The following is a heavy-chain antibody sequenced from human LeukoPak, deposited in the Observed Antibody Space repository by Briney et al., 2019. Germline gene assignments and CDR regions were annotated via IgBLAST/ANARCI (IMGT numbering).Heavy chain of an antibody. Sequence: GASVKVSCKASGGTFSSYAISWVRQAPGQGLEWMGGIIPIFSTANYAQKFQGRVTITADESTSTAYMELSSLRSEDTAVYYCARDPPIGGADVFDIWGQGAMVTVSS. V-gene: IGHV1-69*13. D-gene: IGHD3-10*01. CDR1: GGTFSSYA. CDR3: ARDPPIGGADVFDI. J-gene: IGHJ3*02. CDR2: IIPIFSTA.